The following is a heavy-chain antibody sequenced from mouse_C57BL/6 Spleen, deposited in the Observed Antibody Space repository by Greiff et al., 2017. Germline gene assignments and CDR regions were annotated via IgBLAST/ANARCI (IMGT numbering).Heavy chain of an antibody. V-gene: IGHV3-6*01. D-gene: IGHD2-4*01. J-gene: IGHJ3*01. CDR2: ISYDGSN. CDR3: ARDRYDYDVEGFAY. Sequence: EVQLQQSGPGLVKPSQSLSLTCSVTGYSITSGYYWNWIRQFPGNKLEWMGYISYDGSNNYNPSLKNRISITRDTSKNQFFLKLNSVTTEDTATYYCARDRYDYDVEGFAYWGQGTLVTVSA. CDR1: GYSITSGYY.